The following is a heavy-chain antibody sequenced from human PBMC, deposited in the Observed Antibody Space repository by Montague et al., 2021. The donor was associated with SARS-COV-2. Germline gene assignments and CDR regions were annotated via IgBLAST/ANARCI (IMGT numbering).Heavy chain of an antibody. CDR1: GSTFSSYS. CDR2: ISSSSSYT. D-gene: IGHD6-13*01. V-gene: IGHV3-21*01. CDR3: ARDDFRIAAAVFDY. Sequence: SLRLSCAASGSTFSSYSMNWVRQAPGKGLEWVSSISSSSSYTYYADSVKGRFTISRDNAKNSLYLQMNSLRAEDTAVYYCARDDFRIAAAVFDYWGQGTLVTVSS. J-gene: IGHJ4*02.